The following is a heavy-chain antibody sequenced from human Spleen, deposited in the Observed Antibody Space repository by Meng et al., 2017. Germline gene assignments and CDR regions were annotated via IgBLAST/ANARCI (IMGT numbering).Heavy chain of an antibody. CDR1: GGTFSSYA. CDR3: ARVSGINLRYFDL. CDR2: IDPKSGDT. V-gene: IGHV1-2*06. J-gene: IGHJ2*01. D-gene: IGHD3-10*01. Sequence: QVQCVKSGAEVKKPGSSVKVSCKASGGTFSSYAISWVRQAPGQGLEWMGRIDPKSGDTHYAQRFQGRVTMTRDTSISTAYMELSRLRSDDTAVYYCARVSGINLRYFDLWGRGTLVTVSS.